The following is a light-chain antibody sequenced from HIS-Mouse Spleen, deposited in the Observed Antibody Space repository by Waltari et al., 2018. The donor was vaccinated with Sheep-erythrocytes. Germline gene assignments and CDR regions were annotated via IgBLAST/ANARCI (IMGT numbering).Light chain of an antibody. CDR3: CSYAGSSTPVV. CDR1: SSDVGGYNY. Sequence: QSALTQPRSVSGSPGQSVTISCTGTSSDVGGYNYVSWYQQHPGKAPNLMIYDVSKRPSGVPDRFSGSKSGNTASLTISGLQAEDEADYYCCSYAGSSTPVVFGGGTKLTVL. CDR2: DVS. V-gene: IGLV2-11*01. J-gene: IGLJ2*01.